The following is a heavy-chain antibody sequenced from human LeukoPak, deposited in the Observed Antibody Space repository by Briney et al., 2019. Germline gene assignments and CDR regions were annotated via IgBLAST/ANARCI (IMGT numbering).Heavy chain of an antibody. V-gene: IGHV3-30-3*01. CDR3: ARDGYYGSGSYAHFDY. Sequence: GGSLRLSCAASGFTFSSYAMHWVRQAPGKGLEWVAVISYDGSNKYYADSVKGRLTISRDNSKNTLYLQMNSLRAEDTAVYYCARDGYYGSGSYAHFDYWGQGTLVTVSS. CDR2: ISYDGSNK. D-gene: IGHD3-10*01. CDR1: GFTFSSYA. J-gene: IGHJ4*02.